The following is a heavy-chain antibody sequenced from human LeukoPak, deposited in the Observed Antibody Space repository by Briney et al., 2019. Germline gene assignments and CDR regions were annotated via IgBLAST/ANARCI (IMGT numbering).Heavy chain of an antibody. CDR3: ARGTVDGGQYYYDSS. CDR1: GFTFSSYA. J-gene: IGHJ4*02. D-gene: IGHD3-22*01. CDR2: ISGSGGST. V-gene: IGHV3-23*01. Sequence: PGGSLRLSCAASGFTFSSYAMGWVRQAPGKGREWVSAISGSGGSTYYADSVKGRFTISRDNSKNTLYLQMNSLRAEDTAVYFCARGTVDGGQYYYDSSGGQGTLVTVSS.